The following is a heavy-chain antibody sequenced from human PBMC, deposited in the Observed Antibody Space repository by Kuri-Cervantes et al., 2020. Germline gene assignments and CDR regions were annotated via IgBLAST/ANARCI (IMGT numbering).Heavy chain of an antibody. CDR3: AKDLYGSGSD. CDR2: ISYDGSNK. V-gene: IGHV3-30-3*01. J-gene: IGHJ4*02. D-gene: IGHD3-10*01. CDR1: GFTFSSYA. Sequence: GESLKISCAASGFTFSSYAMHWVRQAPGKGLEWVAVISYDGSNKYYADSVKGRFTISRDNSKNTLYLQMNSLRAEDTAVYYCAKDLYGSGSDWGQGTLVTVSS.